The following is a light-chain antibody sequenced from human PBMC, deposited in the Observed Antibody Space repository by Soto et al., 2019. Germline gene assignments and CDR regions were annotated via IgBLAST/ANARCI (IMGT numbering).Light chain of an antibody. CDR3: QQYNDWPLT. J-gene: IGKJ4*01. Sequence: EIVLTQSPATLSVSPGERVTLSCRASQSVSDNLAWYQQKPGQAPRLLIYGASIRATDIPARFSGSGSGTEFSLTISSLQSEDFAVYYCQQYNDWPLTLGGGTKVDTK. CDR2: GAS. CDR1: QSVSDN. V-gene: IGKV3D-15*01.